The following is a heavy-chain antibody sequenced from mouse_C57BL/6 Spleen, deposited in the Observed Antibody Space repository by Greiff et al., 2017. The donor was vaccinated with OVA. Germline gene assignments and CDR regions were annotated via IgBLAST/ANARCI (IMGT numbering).Heavy chain of an antibody. J-gene: IGHJ1*03. CDR3: AREALLRYFDV. V-gene: IGHV5-17*01. D-gene: IGHD6-5*01. Sequence: EVKLMESGGGLVKPGGSLNLSCAAPGSTFSDYGLHWVRQAPEKGLEGVAYISSGSSTIYYADTVKGRFTISRDNAKNTLFLQMTSLRSEDTAMYYCAREALLRYFDVWGTGTTVTVSS. CDR2: ISSGSSTI. CDR1: GSTFSDYG.